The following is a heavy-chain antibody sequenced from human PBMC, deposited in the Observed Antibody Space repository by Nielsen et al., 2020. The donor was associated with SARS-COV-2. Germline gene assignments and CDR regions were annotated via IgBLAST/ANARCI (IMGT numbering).Heavy chain of an antibody. V-gene: IGHV1-46*01. CDR3: ARERSTVTPIFDY. J-gene: IGHJ4*02. CDR2: INPSGGST. Sequence: WVRQAPGQGLEWMGIINPSGGSTSYAQKFQGRVTMTRDTSTSTVYMELSSLRSEDTAVYYCARERSTVTPIFDYWGQGTLVTVSS. D-gene: IGHD4-11*01.